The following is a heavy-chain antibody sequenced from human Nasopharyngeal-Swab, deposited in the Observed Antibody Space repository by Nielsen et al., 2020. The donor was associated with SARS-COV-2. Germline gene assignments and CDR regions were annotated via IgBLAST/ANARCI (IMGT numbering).Heavy chain of an antibody. V-gene: IGHV3-21*01. Sequence: GESLKISCAASGFTFSSYSMNWVRQAPGKGLEWVSSISSSSYIYYADSVKGRFTISRDNAKNSLYLQMNSLRAEDTAVYYCARDKGIQYCSSTSCYESMIDYYGMDVWGQGTTVTASS. J-gene: IGHJ6*02. CDR3: ARDKGIQYCSSTSCYESMIDYYGMDV. D-gene: IGHD2-2*01. CDR2: ISSSSYI. CDR1: GFTFSSYS.